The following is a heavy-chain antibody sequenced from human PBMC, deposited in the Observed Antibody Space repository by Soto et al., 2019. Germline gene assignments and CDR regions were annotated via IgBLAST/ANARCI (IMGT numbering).Heavy chain of an antibody. V-gene: IGHV3-21*01. Sequence: EVQLLESGGGLVRPGGSLRLSCTVSGFAFNNFGINWVRQAPGKGLEWVSTISKSDYTYYSDSVKGRFTLSRDNAKNSVSLQMNSLRVEDTAVYYCAREDSIIIPAVSDFWGQGTLVTVSS. CDR3: AREDSIIIPAVSDF. CDR1: GFAFNNFG. J-gene: IGHJ4*02. D-gene: IGHD3-22*01. CDR2: ISKSDYT.